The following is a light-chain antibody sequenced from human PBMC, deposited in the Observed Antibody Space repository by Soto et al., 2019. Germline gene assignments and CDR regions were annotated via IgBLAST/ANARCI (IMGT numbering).Light chain of an antibody. CDR1: QSISTY. V-gene: IGKV1-39*01. CDR2: AAS. CDR3: QQSFSTPRT. Sequence: TQMTHSPSSISAFIVYTVTIACRASQSISTYLNWYQQKPGKAPKLLIYAASSLQGGVPSTFSGSGSGTDFTLTISSLQPEDFATYYCQQSFSTPRTFSQGTKVDIK. J-gene: IGKJ1*01.